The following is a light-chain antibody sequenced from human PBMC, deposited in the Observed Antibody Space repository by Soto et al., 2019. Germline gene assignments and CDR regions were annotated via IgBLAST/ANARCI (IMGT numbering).Light chain of an antibody. CDR1: QSVSSN. V-gene: IGKV3D-15*01. CDR3: QQYNNWLS. Sequence: EILMTQSPATLSLSPGERATLSCRASQSVSSNLAWYQQKPGQAPRLLIYAASTRATGIPARFSGSGSGTEFTLTISSLQSEDFAVYYCQQYNNWLSFGGGTKVDIK. CDR2: AAS. J-gene: IGKJ4*01.